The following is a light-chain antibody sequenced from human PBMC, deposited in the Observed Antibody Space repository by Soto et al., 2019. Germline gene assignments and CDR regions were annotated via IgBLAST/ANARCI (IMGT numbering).Light chain of an antibody. CDR1: QSILYRSTNNNY. CDR2: WAS. Sequence: DFEMTQSPDSLAVSLGERASINCKSSQSILYRSTNNNYLAWYQQKPGHPPKLLIYWASTRESGVPDRFSGSGSGTDFTLTISSLQAEDVAVYYCQQYYSIPHTFGQGTKLEIK. V-gene: IGKV4-1*01. J-gene: IGKJ2*01. CDR3: QQYYSIPHT.